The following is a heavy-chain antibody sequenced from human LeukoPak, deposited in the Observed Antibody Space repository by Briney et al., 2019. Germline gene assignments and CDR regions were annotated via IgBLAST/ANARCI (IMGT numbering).Heavy chain of an antibody. D-gene: IGHD4-17*01. CDR2: IYATGNT. Sequence: SETLSLTCTVSGVSISPYYWSWIRQPAGKGLEWIGRIYATGNTNFNPSLKSRVTMSIDTSKNQFSLKLSSVTAADTAVYYCARDDYDDSTRGLDYWGQGTLVTVSS. CDR3: ARDDYDDSTRGLDY. V-gene: IGHV4-4*07. CDR1: GVSISPYY. J-gene: IGHJ4*02.